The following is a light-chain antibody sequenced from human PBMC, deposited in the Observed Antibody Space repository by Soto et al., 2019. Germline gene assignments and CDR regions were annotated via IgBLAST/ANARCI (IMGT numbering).Light chain of an antibody. CDR1: QSVANNY. J-gene: IGKJ4*01. CDR3: EQYGSTPLT. CDR2: DAS. V-gene: IGKV3-20*01. Sequence: EIVLPQSPGTLSLSPGERATLSCRASQSVANNYLAWYQQKPGQAPRFLIYDASSRATGIPDRFSGSGSGTDFTLTISRLEPEDFAVYDCEQYGSTPLTFGGGTKVEIK.